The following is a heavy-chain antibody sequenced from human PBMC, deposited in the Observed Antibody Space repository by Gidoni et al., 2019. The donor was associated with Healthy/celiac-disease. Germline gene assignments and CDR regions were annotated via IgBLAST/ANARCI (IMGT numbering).Heavy chain of an antibody. CDR2: ISAYHGNT. D-gene: IGHD3-10*01. V-gene: IGHV1-18*04. Sequence: QVQLVQSGAEVKKPGASVKVSCKASGYTFTSYGISWVRQAPGQGLEWMGWISAYHGNTNYAQKLQGRVTMTTDTSTSTAYMELRSLRSDDTAVYYCARDRPRRYYYGSGSSIPHFDYGGQGTLVTVSS. CDR1: GYTFTSYG. J-gene: IGHJ4*02. CDR3: ARDRPRRYYYGSGSSIPHFDY.